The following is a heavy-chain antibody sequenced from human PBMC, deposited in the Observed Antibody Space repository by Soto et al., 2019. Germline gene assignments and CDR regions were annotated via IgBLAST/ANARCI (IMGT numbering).Heavy chain of an antibody. CDR3: ARLLENGEFVPPPRPYYFDS. CDR1: GFTFSRYK. CDR2: VSSSSSYI. Sequence: GGSLRLSCAASGFTFSRYKMNWVRQAPGKGLEWVSSVSSSSSYIYYADSVKGRFSVSRDISKSSLYLQMNSLRAEDTAVYYCARLLENGEFVPPPRPYYFDSWGQGTLVTVSS. D-gene: IGHD3-10*01. J-gene: IGHJ4*02. V-gene: IGHV3-21*06.